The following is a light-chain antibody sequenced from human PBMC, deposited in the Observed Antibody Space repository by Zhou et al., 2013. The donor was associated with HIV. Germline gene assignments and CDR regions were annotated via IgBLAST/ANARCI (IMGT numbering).Light chain of an antibody. Sequence: EIVLTQSPGTLSLSPGERATLSCRASQSVSSNYLAWYQQKPGQAPRLLIYGASTRATGIPARFSGSGSGTEFTLTISRLEPEDFAVFYCQQYGHSPLTFGGGTKVEIK. CDR2: GAS. J-gene: IGKJ4*01. CDR1: QSVSSNY. CDR3: QQYGHSPLT. V-gene: IGKV3-20*01.